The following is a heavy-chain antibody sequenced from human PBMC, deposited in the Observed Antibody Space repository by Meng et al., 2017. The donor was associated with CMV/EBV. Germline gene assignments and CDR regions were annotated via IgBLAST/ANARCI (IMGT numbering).Heavy chain of an antibody. Sequence: ASVKVSCKASGYTFTSYGISWVRQATGQGLEWMGWMNPNSGNTGYAQKFQGRVTMTRVTSISTAYMELSSLTYDDTAVYYCARTRIEVEPDGTKIKYYNYGMDVWGQGTTVTVSS. CDR2: MNPNSGNT. V-gene: IGHV1-8*02. CDR3: ARTRIEVEPDGTKIKYYNYGMDV. D-gene: IGHD2-15*01. CDR1: GYTFTSYG. J-gene: IGHJ6*02.